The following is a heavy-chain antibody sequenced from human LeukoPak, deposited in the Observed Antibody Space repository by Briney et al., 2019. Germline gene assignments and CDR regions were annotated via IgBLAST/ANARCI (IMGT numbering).Heavy chain of an antibody. CDR2: ISYDGSTK. J-gene: IGHJ3*02. D-gene: IGHD3-10*01. V-gene: IGHV3-30*18. Sequence: GRSLRLSCAASGFTFGRYGIHWVRQAPGKGLEWVAVISYDGSTKYYADSVRGRFTISRDNSKNTLYLQMNSLRAEDTAVYYCAKDFGELLYGDSFDIWGQGTMVTVSS. CDR3: AKDFGELLYGDSFDI. CDR1: GFTFGRYG.